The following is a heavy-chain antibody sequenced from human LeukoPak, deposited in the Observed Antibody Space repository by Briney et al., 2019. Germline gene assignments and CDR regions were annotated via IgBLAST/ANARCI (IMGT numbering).Heavy chain of an antibody. D-gene: IGHD6-19*01. CDR2: IYYSGST. J-gene: IGHJ4*02. V-gene: IGHV4-59*01. CDR3: ARARYSSLDY. Sequence: PSETLSLTCTVSGGSISSYYWSRIRQPPGKGLEWIGYIYYSGSTNYNPSLKSRVTISVDTSKNQFSLKLSSVTAADTAVYYCARARYSSLDYWGQGTLVTVSS. CDR1: GGSISSYY.